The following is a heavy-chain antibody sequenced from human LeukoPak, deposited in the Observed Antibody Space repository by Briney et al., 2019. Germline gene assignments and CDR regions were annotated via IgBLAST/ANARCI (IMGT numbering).Heavy chain of an antibody. CDR3: ARVGTTHYYYYGMDV. J-gene: IGHJ6*02. D-gene: IGHD1-1*01. V-gene: IGHV4-59*01. Sequence: SETLSLTCTVSGGSISSYYWSWIRQPPGEGLEWIGYIYYSGSTNYNPSLKSRVTISVDTSKNQFSLKLSSVTAADTAVYYCARVGTTHYYYYGMDVWGQGTTVTVSS. CDR1: GGSISSYY. CDR2: IYYSGST.